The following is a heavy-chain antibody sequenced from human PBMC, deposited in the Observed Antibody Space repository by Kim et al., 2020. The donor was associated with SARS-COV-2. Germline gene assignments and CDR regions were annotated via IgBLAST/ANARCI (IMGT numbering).Heavy chain of an antibody. CDR1: GFTFSSYG. J-gene: IGHJ3*02. CDR3: AKDPIAVAVGAFDI. D-gene: IGHD6-19*01. Sequence: GGSLRLSCAASGFTFSSYGMHWVRQAPGKGLEWVAVISYDGSNKYYADSVKGRFTISRDNSKNTLYLQMNSLRAEDTAVYYCAKDPIAVAVGAFDIWGQGTMVTVSS. V-gene: IGHV3-30*18. CDR2: ISYDGSNK.